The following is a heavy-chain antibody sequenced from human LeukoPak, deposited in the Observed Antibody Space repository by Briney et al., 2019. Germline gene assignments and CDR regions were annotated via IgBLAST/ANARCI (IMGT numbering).Heavy chain of an antibody. CDR3: AKGNQLPVFDP. J-gene: IGHJ5*02. CDR1: GFTFSSYA. Sequence: GGSLRLSCAASGFTFSSYAMNWVRQAPGKGLEWVSAIRGSDTDTYYADSVKGRFTISRDNSKNALYLQMNSLRAEDTAVYYCAKGNQLPVFDPWGQGTLVTVSS. V-gene: IGHV3-23*01. D-gene: IGHD2-2*01. CDR2: IRGSDTDT.